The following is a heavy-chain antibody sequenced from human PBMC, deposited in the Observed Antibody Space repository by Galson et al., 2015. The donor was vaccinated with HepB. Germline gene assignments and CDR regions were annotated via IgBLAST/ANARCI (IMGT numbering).Heavy chain of an antibody. CDR3: ARDNCSGGSCYSIY. J-gene: IGHJ4*02. Sequence: SEPLSLTCTVSGGSISSSSYYWGWIRQPPGKGLEWIGSIYYSGSTYYNPSLKSRVTISVDTSKNQFSLKLSSVTAADTAVYYCARDNCSGGSCYSIYWGQGTLVTVSS. CDR2: IYYSGST. CDR1: GGSISSSSYY. D-gene: IGHD2-15*01. V-gene: IGHV4-39*07.